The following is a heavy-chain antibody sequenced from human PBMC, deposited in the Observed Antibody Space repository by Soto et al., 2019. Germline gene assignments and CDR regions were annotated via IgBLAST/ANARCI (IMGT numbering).Heavy chain of an antibody. Sequence: EVQLVESGGGLVQPGGSLRLSCAASGFTFSTYGMHWVRQAPEKGLEYVSAISSNGGSTYYANSVKGRFTISRDNSKNTLYLQMGSLRPEDMAVYYCARDACTTTTCYDYWGQGTLVTVSS. CDR3: ARDACTTTTCYDY. CDR1: GFTFSTYG. J-gene: IGHJ4*02. CDR2: ISSNGGST. V-gene: IGHV3-64*01. D-gene: IGHD2-2*01.